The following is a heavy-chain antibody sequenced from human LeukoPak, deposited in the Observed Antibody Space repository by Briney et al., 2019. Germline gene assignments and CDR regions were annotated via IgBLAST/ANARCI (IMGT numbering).Heavy chain of an antibody. CDR1: GYSISAGYF. V-gene: IGHV4-38-2*01. J-gene: IGHJ3*01. CDR2: VHHTGSD. Sequence: PSETLSLTCVISGYSISAGYFWGWIRQSPVKGLEWIGSVHHTGSDYYNPSLKSRVTISIDTSKNHFSLNLTSVTAAGTAVFFCARVIVTATHVPDAFDLWGQGILVTVSS. CDR3: ARVIVTATHVPDAFDL. D-gene: IGHD1-26*01.